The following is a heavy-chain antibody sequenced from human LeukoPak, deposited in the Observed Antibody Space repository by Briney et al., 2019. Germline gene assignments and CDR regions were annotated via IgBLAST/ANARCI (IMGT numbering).Heavy chain of an antibody. Sequence: GGSLRLSCAASGFTFSSYAMHWVRQAPGKGLEWVAVISYDGSNKYYADSVKGRFTISRDNSKNTLYLQMNSLRAEDTAVYYCAGDLGIMITFGGVIVPPTDYWGQGTLVTVSS. J-gene: IGHJ4*02. D-gene: IGHD3-16*02. CDR1: GFTFSSYA. V-gene: IGHV3-30*04. CDR3: AGDLGIMITFGGVIVPPTDY. CDR2: ISYDGSNK.